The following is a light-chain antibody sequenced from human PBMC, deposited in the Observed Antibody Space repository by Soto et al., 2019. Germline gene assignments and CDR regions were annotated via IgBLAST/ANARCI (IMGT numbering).Light chain of an antibody. V-gene: IGKV3-15*01. CDR2: GAS. J-gene: IGKJ5*01. CDR1: QSVSSN. Sequence: EIVMTQSPATLSVSPGERPTLSCRASQSVSSNLAWYQQKPGQAPRLLIYGASTRATGIPARFSGSGSGTEFTLTISSLQSEDFAVYYCQQYNNWPSITFGQGTRLEI. CDR3: QQYNNWPSIT.